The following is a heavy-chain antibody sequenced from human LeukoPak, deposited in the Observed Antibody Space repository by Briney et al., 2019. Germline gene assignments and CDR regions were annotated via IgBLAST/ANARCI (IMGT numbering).Heavy chain of an antibody. CDR2: ISSSGGST. CDR3: ARVIPRQNYGDYDN. CDR1: GFIFSSYA. D-gene: IGHD4-17*01. V-gene: IGHV3-23*01. J-gene: IGHJ4*02. Sequence: GGSLRLSCAASGFIFSSYAMSWVRQAPGKGLEWVSVISSSGGSTYYADSVKGRFTISRDNSKNTLYLQMNSLRAEDTAVYYCARVIPRQNYGDYDNWGQGTLVTVSS.